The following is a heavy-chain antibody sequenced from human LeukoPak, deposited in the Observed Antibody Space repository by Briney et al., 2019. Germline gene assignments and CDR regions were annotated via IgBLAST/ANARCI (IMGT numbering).Heavy chain of an antibody. CDR1: GYTFTGYY. CDR2: INPNSGGT. Sequence: ASVKVSCEASGYTFTGYYMHWVRQAPGQGLEWMGWINPNSGGTKYAQKFQGRVTMTRDTSISTAYMELSRLRSDDTAVYYCARDLSRDGYNSFDYWGQGTLVTVSS. D-gene: IGHD5-24*01. CDR3: ARDLSRDGYNSFDY. J-gene: IGHJ4*02. V-gene: IGHV1-2*02.